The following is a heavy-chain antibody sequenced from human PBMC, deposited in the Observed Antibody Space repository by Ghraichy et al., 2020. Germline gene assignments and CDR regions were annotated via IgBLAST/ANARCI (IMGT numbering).Heavy chain of an antibody. Sequence: SETLSLTCAVSGASISSGGYSWGWFRQPPGGGLEWVGYIYSSGSTYSNPSLQSRVTISLDRSKNQFSLNPSSVTAADTAVYFCTRGGSCSSTSCWNFNWFDPWGQGTLVTVSS. CDR1: GASISSGGYS. D-gene: IGHD2-2*01. CDR3: TRGGSCSSTSCWNFNWFDP. CDR2: IYSSGST. V-gene: IGHV4-30-2*01. J-gene: IGHJ5*02.